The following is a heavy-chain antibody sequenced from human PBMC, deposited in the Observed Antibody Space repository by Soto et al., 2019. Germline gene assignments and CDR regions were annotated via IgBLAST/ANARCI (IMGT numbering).Heavy chain of an antibody. CDR2: IDPSDSYT. J-gene: IGHJ6*02. V-gene: IGHV5-10-1*01. D-gene: IGHD1-1*01. CDR1: GYSFTSYW. CDR3: AYNNEYYYYYGMDV. Sequence: PGESLKISCKGSGYSFTSYWISWVRQMPGKGLEWMGRIDPSDSYTNYSPSFQGHVTISADKSISTAYLQWSSLKASDTAMYYCAYNNEYYYYYGMDVWGQGTTVTVSS.